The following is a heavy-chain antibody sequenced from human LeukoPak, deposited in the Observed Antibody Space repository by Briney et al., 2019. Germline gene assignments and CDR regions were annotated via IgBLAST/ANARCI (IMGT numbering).Heavy chain of an antibody. V-gene: IGHV3-66*01. J-gene: IGHJ4*02. Sequence: GGSLRLSCAASGFSVTSNHMNWVRQAPGKGLEWVSIIYTGGTTHYADSLNDRFTISRDDSINTLCLQMNSLRAEDTAVYYCARDSSSYYFDYWGQGTLVTVSS. CDR1: GFSVTSNH. D-gene: IGHD6-6*01. CDR2: IYTGGTT. CDR3: ARDSSSYYFDY.